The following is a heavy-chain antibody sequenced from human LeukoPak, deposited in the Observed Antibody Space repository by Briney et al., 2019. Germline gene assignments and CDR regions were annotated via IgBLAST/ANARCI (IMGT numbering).Heavy chain of an antibody. J-gene: IGHJ4*02. Sequence: GGSLRLSCATSGFTFVDYGLSWVRRAPGKGLEWLCAINYNGAITDYADSVQGRFTISRDNAKNSLYLRMDSLRAEDTALYYCARDRLGPSFSVSHFDLWGQGTLVTVSS. CDR1: GFTFVDYG. V-gene: IGHV3-20*04. CDR3: ARDRLGPSFSVSHFDL. D-gene: IGHD3-3*02. CDR2: INYNGAIT.